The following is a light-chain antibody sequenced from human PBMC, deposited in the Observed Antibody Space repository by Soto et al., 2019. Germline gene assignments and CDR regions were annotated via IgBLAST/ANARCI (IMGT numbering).Light chain of an antibody. V-gene: IGLV3-21*02. Sequence: SYELTQPPSVSVAPGQTVRITCGGNNIGSKSVHWYQQKPGQAPVLVVYDDRDRPSGIPERFSGSNSGNTATLTISRVAAGDEADYYCQVWDSSSDHVVFGGGTKLTVL. CDR3: QVWDSSSDHVV. J-gene: IGLJ2*01. CDR1: NIGSKS. CDR2: DDR.